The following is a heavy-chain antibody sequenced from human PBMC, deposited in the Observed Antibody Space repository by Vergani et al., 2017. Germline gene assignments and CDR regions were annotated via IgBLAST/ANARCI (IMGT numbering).Heavy chain of an antibody. CDR1: GFTFSSYE. CDR2: ISSSGSTI. V-gene: IGHV3-48*03. CDR3: ARGRYCSSTSCYTEYYFDY. Sequence: EVQLVESGGGLVKPGGSLRLSCAASGFTFSSYEMNWVRQAPGKGLEWVSYISSSGSTIYYADSVKGRFTISRDNAKNSLYLQMNSLRAEDTAVYYCARGRYCSSTSCYTEYYFDYWGKGTMVTVSS. D-gene: IGHD2-2*02. J-gene: IGHJ4*03.